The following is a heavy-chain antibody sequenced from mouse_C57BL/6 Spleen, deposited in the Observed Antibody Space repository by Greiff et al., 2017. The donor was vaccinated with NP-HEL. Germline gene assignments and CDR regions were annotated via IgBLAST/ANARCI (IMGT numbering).Heavy chain of an antibody. D-gene: IGHD2-4*01. V-gene: IGHV1-82*01. CDR3: ARDYYDYDRYFDV. J-gene: IGHJ1*03. CDR1: GYAFSSSW. Sequence: QVQLQQSGPELVKPGASVKISCKASGYAFSSSWMNWVKQRPGKGLEWIGRIYPGDGDTNYNGKFKGKATLTADKSSSTAYMQLSSLTSEDSAVYFCARDYYDYDRYFDVWGTGTTVTVSS. CDR2: IYPGDGDT.